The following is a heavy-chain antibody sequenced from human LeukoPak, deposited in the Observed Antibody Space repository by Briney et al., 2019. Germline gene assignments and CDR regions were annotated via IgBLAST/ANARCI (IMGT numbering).Heavy chain of an antibody. CDR1: GYGFTSYW. J-gene: IGHJ6*03. CDR2: IYPGDSDT. V-gene: IGHV5-51*01. Sequence: GESLKISCEVSGYGFTSYWIAWVRQMPGKGLEWMGVIYPGDSDTRYSPSFQGQVTISADKSIRTAYLQWSSLKASDTAMYYCARGNYDDFAYYYYMDVWGKGTMVTISS. D-gene: IGHD4-17*01. CDR3: ARGNYDDFAYYYYMDV.